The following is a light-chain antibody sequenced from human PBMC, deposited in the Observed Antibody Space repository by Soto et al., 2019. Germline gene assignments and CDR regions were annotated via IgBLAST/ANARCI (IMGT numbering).Light chain of an antibody. CDR2: AAS. Sequence: DIQMTQSPTSLSASVGDRVTITRRASQGIRNFVAWYQQKPGKAPTLLIYAASTLQSGVPSRFSGSGSGTDFTLTIDSLQPEDVATYSCQKYSSVPVFGPGTKVEIK. CDR1: QGIRNF. CDR3: QKYSSVPV. J-gene: IGKJ3*01. V-gene: IGKV1-27*01.